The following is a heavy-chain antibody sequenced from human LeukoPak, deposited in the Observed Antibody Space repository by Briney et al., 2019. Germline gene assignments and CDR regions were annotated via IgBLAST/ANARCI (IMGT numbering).Heavy chain of an antibody. J-gene: IGHJ6*03. CDR2: IWYDESNS. Sequence: PGRSLRLSCAASGFTFSRYGMHWVRQAPGKGLEWVAVIWYDESNSHYADSVKGRFTISRDNSKNTLYLKMNRLRAEDTSVYYCAKSFLELEAYDYYMDVWGKGTTVTVSS. CDR1: GFTFSRYG. V-gene: IGHV3-33*06. CDR3: AKSFLELEAYDYYMDV. D-gene: IGHD1-7*01.